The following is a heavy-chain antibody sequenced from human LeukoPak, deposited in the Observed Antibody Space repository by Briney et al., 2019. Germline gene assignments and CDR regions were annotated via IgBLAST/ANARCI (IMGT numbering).Heavy chain of an antibody. J-gene: IGHJ4*02. CDR2: ISWNSGSI. V-gene: IGHV3-9*01. CDR1: GFTFDDYA. D-gene: IGHD4-23*01. Sequence: GGSLRLSCAASGFTFDDYAMHWVRQAPGKGLEWVSGISWNSGSIGYADSVKGRFTISRDNAKNSLYLQMNSLRAEDTALYYCAKDIGYGSNSGGFDYWGQGTLVTVSS. CDR3: AKDIGYGSNSGGFDY.